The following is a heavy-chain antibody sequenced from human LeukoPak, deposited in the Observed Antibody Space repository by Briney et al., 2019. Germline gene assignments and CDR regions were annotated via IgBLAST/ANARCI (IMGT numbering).Heavy chain of an antibody. CDR1: GYSFTSYW. CDR2: IYPGDSDT. Sequence: GESLKISCKGSGYSFTSYWIGWVRQMPEKGREWMGIIYPGDSDTRYSPSFQGQVTISADKSISTAYLQWSSLKASDTAMYYCARHPRAPYYYDSSGNDYSFDIRGQGTMVTVSS. D-gene: IGHD3-22*01. J-gene: IGHJ3*02. V-gene: IGHV5-51*01. CDR3: ARHPRAPYYYDSSGNDYSFDI.